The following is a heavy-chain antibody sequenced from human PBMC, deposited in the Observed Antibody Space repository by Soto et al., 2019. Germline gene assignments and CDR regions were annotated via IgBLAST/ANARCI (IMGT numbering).Heavy chain of an antibody. D-gene: IGHD3-3*01. CDR1: GGTFSSYY. Sequence: VKVSCKASGGTFSSYYMHWVRQAPGQGLEWMGIINPSGGSTSYAQKFQGRVTMTRDTSTSTVYMELSSLRSEDTAVYYCARGGVYDFWSGYAKQVYWFDPWGQGTLVTVSS. V-gene: IGHV1-46*01. CDR3: ARGGVYDFWSGYAKQVYWFDP. CDR2: INPSGGST. J-gene: IGHJ5*02.